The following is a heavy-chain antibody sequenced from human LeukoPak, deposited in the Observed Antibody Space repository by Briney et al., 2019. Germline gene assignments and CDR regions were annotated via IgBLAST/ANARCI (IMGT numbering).Heavy chain of an antibody. D-gene: IGHD3-22*01. J-gene: IGHJ4*02. V-gene: IGHV1-8*01. CDR1: RYTFTSYD. CDR3: ARADSSGYVFDY. Sequence: GASVKVSCKASRYTFTSYDINWVRQATGQGLEWMGWMNPNSGNTGYAQKFQGRVTMTRNTSISTAYMELSSLRSEDTAVYYCARADSSGYVFDYWGQGTLVTVSS. CDR2: MNPNSGNT.